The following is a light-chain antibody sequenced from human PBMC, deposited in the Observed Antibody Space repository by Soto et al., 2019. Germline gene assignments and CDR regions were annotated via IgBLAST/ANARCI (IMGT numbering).Light chain of an antibody. V-gene: IGLV1-40*01. CDR3: QSYDSSLSGAV. Sequence: QSVLTQPPSVSGAPGQRVTISCTGSSSNIGAGYDVHWYQQLPGTAPKLLIYGNNNWPSGVPDRFSGSKSGTSASLAITGLQAEDEADYYRQSYDSSLSGAVFGGGTKLTVL. J-gene: IGLJ2*01. CDR1: SSNIGAGYD. CDR2: GNN.